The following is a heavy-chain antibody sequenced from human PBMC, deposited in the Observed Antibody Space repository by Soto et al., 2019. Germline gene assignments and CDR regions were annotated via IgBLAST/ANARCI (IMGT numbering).Heavy chain of an antibody. J-gene: IGHJ3*02. V-gene: IGHV3-9*01. CDR2: ISWNGGSI. CDR3: AKDSSGYLMAFDI. D-gene: IGHD3-22*01. CDR1: GFTFSNYF. Sequence: PGGSLRLSCAASGFTFSNYFMHWVRQVPGKGLEWVSGISWNGGSIGYADSVKGRFTISRDNAKNSLYLQMNSLRAEDTALYYCAKDSSGYLMAFDIWGQGTMVTVSS.